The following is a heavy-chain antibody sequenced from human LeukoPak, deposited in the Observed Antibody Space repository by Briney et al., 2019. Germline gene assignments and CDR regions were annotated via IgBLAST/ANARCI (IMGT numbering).Heavy chain of an antibody. D-gene: IGHD3-10*01. J-gene: IGHJ5*02. Sequence: GGSLRLSCAASGFTVNTNYMSWVRQAPGRGLEWISFTSSDGNTDYADSVRGRFTISTDKSKNALDLHLNSLRGDDTAAYYCARTGVRITLERYFDPWGQGTLVIVSS. CDR3: ARTGVRITLERYFDP. V-gene: IGHV3-66*01. CDR1: GFTVNTNY. CDR2: TSSDGNT.